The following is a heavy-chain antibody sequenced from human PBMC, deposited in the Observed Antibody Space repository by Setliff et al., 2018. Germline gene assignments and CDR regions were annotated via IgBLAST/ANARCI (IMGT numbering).Heavy chain of an antibody. CDR2: IYYSGST. J-gene: IGHJ6*03. Sequence: SETLSLTCTVSGGSISSGGYYWSWIRQHPGKGLEWIGYIYYSGSTYYNPSLKSRVAISVDTSKNQFSLKLSSVTAADTAVYYCARSPEVGATTYYYYYYMDVWGKGTTVTVSS. CDR3: ARSPEVGATTYYYYYYMDV. V-gene: IGHV4-31*03. CDR1: GGSISSGGYY. D-gene: IGHD1-26*01.